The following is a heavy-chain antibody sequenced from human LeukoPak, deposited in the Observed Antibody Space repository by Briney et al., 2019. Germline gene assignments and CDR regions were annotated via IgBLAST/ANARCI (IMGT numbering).Heavy chain of an antibody. D-gene: IGHD1-26*01. V-gene: IGHV1-18*01. CDR3: ARVGPSLPQHAFDI. Sequence: ASVKVSCKASGYTFTSYGISWVRPAPGQGLEWMGRISAYNGNTNYAQKLQGRVTMTTDTSTSTAYMELRSLRSDDTAVYYRARVGPSLPQHAFDIWGQGTMVTVSS. CDR1: GYTFTSYG. J-gene: IGHJ3*02. CDR2: ISAYNGNT.